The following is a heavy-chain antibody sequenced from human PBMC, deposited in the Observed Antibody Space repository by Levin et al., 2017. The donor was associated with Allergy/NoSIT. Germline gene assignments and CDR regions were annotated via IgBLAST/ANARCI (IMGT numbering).Heavy chain of an antibody. J-gene: IGHJ4*02. CDR1: GFTFRNYY. CDR2: VFSDGSIT. D-gene: IGHD2-2*01. V-gene: IGHV3-74*01. CDR3: ARGGCSSTSCLDN. Sequence: LSLTCAASGFTFRNYYMHWVRQAPGKGLVWVSRVFSDGSITDYADSVKGRFTISRDNARNTLYLQMNSLRAEDTAVYYCARGGCSSTSCLDNWGQGILVTVYS.